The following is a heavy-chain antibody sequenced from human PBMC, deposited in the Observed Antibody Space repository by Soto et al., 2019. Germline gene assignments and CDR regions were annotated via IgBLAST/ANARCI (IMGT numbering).Heavy chain of an antibody. D-gene: IGHD3-22*01. J-gene: IGHJ4*02. Sequence: GGSLRLSCAASGFTVSRNYMCWVRQAPGKGLEWVSVIYSGGTTYYAASVGGRFTISRDTSKNTVYLQMNSLRAEDTAVYYCAKNPGYYYDSTGYHFDYWGQGTLVTVSS. CDR2: IYSGGTT. CDR3: AKNPGYYYDSTGYHFDY. CDR1: GFTVSRNY. V-gene: IGHV3-53*01.